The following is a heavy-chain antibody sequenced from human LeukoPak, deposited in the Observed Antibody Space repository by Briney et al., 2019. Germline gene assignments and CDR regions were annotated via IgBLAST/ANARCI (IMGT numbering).Heavy chain of an antibody. CDR3: ARDRYDFWSGYYIFDY. V-gene: IGHV3-30*04. J-gene: IGHJ4*02. CDR1: GFTFSSYA. D-gene: IGHD3-3*01. Sequence: GGSLRLSCAASGFTFSSYAMHWVRQAPGKGLEWVAVISYDGSNKYYADSVKGRFTISRDNSKNTLYLQMNSLRADDTAVYYCARDRYDFWSGYYIFDYWGQGTLVTVSS. CDR2: ISYDGSNK.